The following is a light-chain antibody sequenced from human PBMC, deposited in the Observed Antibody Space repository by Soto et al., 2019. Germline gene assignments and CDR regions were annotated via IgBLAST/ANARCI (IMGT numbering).Light chain of an antibody. CDR1: SSDVGSYNH. CDR2: QGS. V-gene: IGLV2-23*01. Sequence: QSVLTQPASVSGSPGHSITISCTGSSSDVGSYNHVSWYQQYPGKAPQLMIYQGSKRPSGVSSRFSGSKSGNSASLTIAGLQTEDEAEYFCCAYEGIGTPYVLGNGTKLTVL. CDR3: CAYEGIGTPYV. J-gene: IGLJ1*01.